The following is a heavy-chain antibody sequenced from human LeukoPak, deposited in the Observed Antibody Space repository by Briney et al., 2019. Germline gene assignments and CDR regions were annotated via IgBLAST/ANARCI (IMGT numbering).Heavy chain of an antibody. J-gene: IGHJ2*01. V-gene: IGHV3-21*01. CDR3: ARTISSFDL. CDR1: GFTFSNYA. Sequence: GGSLRLSCAASGFTFSNYAMSWVRQAPGKGLEWVSSISSSGSYIYYADSVKGRFTISRDNARNSLYLQMNSLRAEDTAVYYCARTISSFDLWGRGTLVTVSS. D-gene: IGHD2/OR15-2a*01. CDR2: ISSSGSYI.